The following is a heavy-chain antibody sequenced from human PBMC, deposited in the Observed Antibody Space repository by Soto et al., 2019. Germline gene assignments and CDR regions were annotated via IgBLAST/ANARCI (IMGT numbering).Heavy chain of an antibody. J-gene: IGHJ6*02. Sequence: QVQLVQSGAEVKKPGSSVKVSCKASGGTFSDYAISCVRQAPGQGLEWMGGIMPIFGTSGTTNYAQKCQDRVTITADEPTRTDSLELISLRSEDTAVYYCATTLGPGIVVAEDYSYYYGIDVWGQGTSVTVSS. CDR3: ATTLGPGIVVAEDYSYYYGIDV. CDR1: GGTFSDYA. V-gene: IGHV1-69*01. D-gene: IGHD6-19*01. CDR2: IMPIFGTSGTT.